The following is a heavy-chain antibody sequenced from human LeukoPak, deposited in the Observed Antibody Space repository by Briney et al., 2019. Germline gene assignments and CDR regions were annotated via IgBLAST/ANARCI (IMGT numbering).Heavy chain of an antibody. CDR3: ARGLDIALIYDSSGYHFDY. CDR1: GGSISSSNDY. Sequence: PSETLSLTCTVSGGSISSSNDYWGWIRQPPGKGLEWIGSIYYSGSTYYNPSLKSRVTISRDTSKIQFSLKLSSVTAADTAVYYCARGLDIALIYDSSGYHFDYWGQGTLVTVSS. D-gene: IGHD3-22*01. J-gene: IGHJ4*02. V-gene: IGHV4-39*07. CDR2: IYYSGST.